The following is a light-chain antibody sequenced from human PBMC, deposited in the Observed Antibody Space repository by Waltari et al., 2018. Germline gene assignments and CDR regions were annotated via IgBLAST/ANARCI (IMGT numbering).Light chain of an antibody. Sequence: EIVLPQSPASLSVSPGERATLSCKASRSIAGNLAWYQQKPGQAPRLLIYEVSTRATGIPARFSGGRSGTEFTLTISSLQSEDFALYYCQQYDNWPPYTFGQGTRLEIK. V-gene: IGKV3-15*01. CDR2: EVS. CDR1: RSIAGN. CDR3: QQYDNWPPYT. J-gene: IGKJ2*01.